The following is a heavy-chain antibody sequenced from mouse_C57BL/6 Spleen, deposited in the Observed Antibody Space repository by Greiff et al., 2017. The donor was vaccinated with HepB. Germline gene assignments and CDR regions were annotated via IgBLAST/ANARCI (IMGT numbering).Heavy chain of an antibody. CDR3: AREGYYDYDDGTWFAY. J-gene: IGHJ3*01. CDR2: IWTGGGT. V-gene: IGHV2-9-1*01. Sequence: QVQLKESGPGLVAPSQSLSITCTVSGFSLTSFAISWVRQPPGKGLEWLGVIWTGGGTNYNSALKSRLSISKDNSKSQVFLKMNSLQTDDTARYYCAREGYYDYDDGTWFAYWGQGTLVTVSA. D-gene: IGHD2-4*01. CDR1: GFSLTSFA.